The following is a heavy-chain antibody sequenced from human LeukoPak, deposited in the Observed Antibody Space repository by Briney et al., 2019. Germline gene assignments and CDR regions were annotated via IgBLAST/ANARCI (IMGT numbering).Heavy chain of an antibody. CDR1: GFTFRSFG. CDR2: IWYDGSNK. J-gene: IGHJ4*02. Sequence: PGGSLRLSCAASGFTFRSFGMHWVRQAPGKGLEWVAIIWYDGSNKYYADSVKGRFTISRDNSNNTVYLQMNSLRAEDTAVYYCARGFKDYYDNSGYYYYFDYWGQGTLVTVSS. V-gene: IGHV3-33*01. D-gene: IGHD3-22*01. CDR3: ARGFKDYYDNSGYYYYFDY.